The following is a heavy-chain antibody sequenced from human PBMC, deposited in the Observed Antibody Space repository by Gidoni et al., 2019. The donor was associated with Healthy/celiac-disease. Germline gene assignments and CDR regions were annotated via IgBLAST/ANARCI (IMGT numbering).Heavy chain of an antibody. CDR3: AKRPFYGDYYFDY. Sequence: EVQLLESGGGLLQPGGSLRLSCAASGSTFSSYALSWVRQAPGQGLEWGSAISGSGGSTYYADSVKGRFTISRDNSKNTLYLQMNSLRAEDTAVYYCAKRPFYGDYYFDYWGQGTLVTVSS. D-gene: IGHD4-17*01. V-gene: IGHV3-23*01. CDR1: GSTFSSYA. CDR2: ISGSGGST. J-gene: IGHJ4*02.